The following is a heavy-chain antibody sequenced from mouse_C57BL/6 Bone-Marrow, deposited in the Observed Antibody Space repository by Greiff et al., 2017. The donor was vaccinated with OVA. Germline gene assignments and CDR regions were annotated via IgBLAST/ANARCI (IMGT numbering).Heavy chain of an antibody. CDR3: ARQSTMITRWYFDV. Sequence: DVKLVESGGDLVKPGGSLKLSCAASGFTFSSYGMSWVRQTPDKRLEWVATISSGGSYTYYPDSVKGRFTISRDNAKNTLYLQMSSLKSEDTAMYYCARQSTMITRWYFDVWGTGTTVTVSS. D-gene: IGHD2-4*01. J-gene: IGHJ1*03. CDR1: GFTFSSYG. V-gene: IGHV5-6*02. CDR2: ISSGGSYT.